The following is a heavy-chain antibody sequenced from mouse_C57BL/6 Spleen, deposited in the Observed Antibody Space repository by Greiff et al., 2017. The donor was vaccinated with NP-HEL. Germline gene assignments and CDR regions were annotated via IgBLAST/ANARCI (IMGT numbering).Heavy chain of an antibody. D-gene: IGHD2-4*01. CDR3: AFYYDSAWFDY. CDR2: IHPNSGST. J-gene: IGHJ3*01. Sequence: VQLQQPGAELVKPGASVKLSCKASGYTFTSYWMHWVKQRPGQGLEWIGMIHPNSGSTNYNEKFKSKATLTVDKSSSTAYMQLSSLTSEDSAVYYCAFYYDSAWFDYWGQGTLVTVSA. CDR1: GYTFTSYW. V-gene: IGHV1-64*01.